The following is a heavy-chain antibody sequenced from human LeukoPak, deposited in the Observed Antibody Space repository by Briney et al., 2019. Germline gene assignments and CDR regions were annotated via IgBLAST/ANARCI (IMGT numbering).Heavy chain of an antibody. V-gene: IGHV4-59*01. Sequence: PSETLSLTCSVSGASTTSYYWNWIRQAPGKGLEWIGYIYSDGTTSYSPSLRSRVTISIDTSRNQFSLKLSSVTAADAAVYYCARDTRSYDTSGYYYFDYWGQGALVTVSS. D-gene: IGHD3-22*01. CDR3: ARDTRSYDTSGYYYFDY. CDR1: GASTTSYY. CDR2: IYSDGTT. J-gene: IGHJ4*02.